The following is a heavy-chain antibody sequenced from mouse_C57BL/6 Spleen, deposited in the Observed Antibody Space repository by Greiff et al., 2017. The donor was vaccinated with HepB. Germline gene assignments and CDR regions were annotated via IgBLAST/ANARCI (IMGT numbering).Heavy chain of an antibody. CDR2: ISDGGSYT. D-gene: IGHD2-5*01. CDR1: GFTFSSYA. V-gene: IGHV5-4*01. Sequence: EVMLVESGGGLVNPGGSLKLSCAASGFTFSSYAMSWVRQTPEKRLEWVATISDGGSYTYYPDNVKGRFTISRDNAKNNLYLQMSHLKSEDTAMYYCAREKSNYDAMDYWGQGTSVTVSS. CDR3: AREKSNYDAMDY. J-gene: IGHJ4*01.